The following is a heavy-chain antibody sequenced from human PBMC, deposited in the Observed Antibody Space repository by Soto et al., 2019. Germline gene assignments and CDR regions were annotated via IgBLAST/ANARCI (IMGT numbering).Heavy chain of an antibody. J-gene: IGHJ6*03. CDR1: GGSISSYY. CDR2: IYYSGST. D-gene: IGHD3-10*01. V-gene: IGHV4-59*01. Sequence: SETLSLTCTVSGGSISSYYWSWIRQPPGKGLEWIGYIYYSGSTNYNPSLKSRVTISVDTSKNQFSLKLSSVTAADTAVYYCARDHSTMVRGVIGYFYMDEWGKWTRVT. CDR3: ARDHSTMVRGVIGYFYMDE.